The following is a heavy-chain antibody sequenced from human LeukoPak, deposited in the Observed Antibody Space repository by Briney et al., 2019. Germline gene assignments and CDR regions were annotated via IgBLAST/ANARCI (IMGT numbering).Heavy chain of an antibody. CDR3: AKDRGYWSPDWYFDL. CDR1: DYSISSVYF. D-gene: IGHD2-8*02. CDR2: FYHSETT. Sequence: PSETLSLTCAVSDYSISSVYFWGWIRQPPGKGREWIGSFYHSETTYYNPSLKSRVTISVDTSKNQFSLKLSSVTAADTAVYYCAKDRGYWSPDWYFDLWGRGTLVTVSS. V-gene: IGHV4-38-2*02. J-gene: IGHJ2*01.